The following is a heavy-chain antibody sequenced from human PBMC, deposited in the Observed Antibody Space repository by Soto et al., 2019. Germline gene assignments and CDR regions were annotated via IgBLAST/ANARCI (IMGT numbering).Heavy chain of an antibody. CDR2: IYYRGST. CDR3: ARHQFRYSSSKTTDY. J-gene: IGHJ4*02. Sequence: QLQLQESGPGLVTPSETLSLTCTVSGGSISSSSYYWGWIRQPPGKGLEWIGSIYYRGSTYYNPSLKSRFTISVDTSKNQFSLKLSSVTAADTAVYYCARHQFRYSSSKTTDYWGQGTLVTVSS. D-gene: IGHD6-6*01. CDR1: GGSISSSSYY. V-gene: IGHV4-39*01.